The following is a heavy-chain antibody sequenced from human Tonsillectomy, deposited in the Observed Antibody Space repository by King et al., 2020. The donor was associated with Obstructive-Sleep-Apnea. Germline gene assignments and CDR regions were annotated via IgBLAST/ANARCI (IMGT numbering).Heavy chain of an antibody. J-gene: IGHJ2*01. D-gene: IGHD6-13*01. Sequence: QLVQSGAEVKKPGASVKVSCKASGYTFTGYYMHWVRQAPGQGLEWMGWINPNSGGTNYAQKFQGWVTMTRDTSISTAYMELSRLRSDDTAVYYCARDLGGSWYADNWYFDLWGRGTLVTVSS. CDR1: GYTFTGYY. V-gene: IGHV1-2*04. CDR2: INPNSGGT. CDR3: ARDLGGSWYADNWYFDL.